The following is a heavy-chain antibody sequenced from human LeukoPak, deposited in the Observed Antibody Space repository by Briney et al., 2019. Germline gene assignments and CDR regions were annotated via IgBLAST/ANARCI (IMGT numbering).Heavy chain of an antibody. CDR3: ARGATTADAFDI. Sequence: EGSLRLSCAASGFTFSSYAMHWVRQAPGKGLEYVSAISSNGGSTYYANSVKGRFTISRDNSKNTLYLQMGSLRAEDMAVYYCARGATTADAFDIWGQGTMVTVSS. CDR2: ISSNGGST. CDR1: GFTFSSYA. J-gene: IGHJ3*02. V-gene: IGHV3-64*01. D-gene: IGHD1-26*01.